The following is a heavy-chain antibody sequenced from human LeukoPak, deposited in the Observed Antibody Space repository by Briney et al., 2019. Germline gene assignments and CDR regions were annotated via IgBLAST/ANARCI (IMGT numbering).Heavy chain of an antibody. J-gene: IGHJ4*02. V-gene: IGHV3-7*03. CDR2: IKQDGSEK. D-gene: IGHD2-2*01. Sequence: PGGSLRLSCAASGFIFSSYWMSWVRQAPGKGLEWVANIKQDGSEKYYVDSVKGRFTISRDNAKNSLYLQMNSLRAEDTAVYYCAHGSMYQLDYWGQGTLVTVSS. CDR1: GFIFSSYW. CDR3: AHGSMYQLDY.